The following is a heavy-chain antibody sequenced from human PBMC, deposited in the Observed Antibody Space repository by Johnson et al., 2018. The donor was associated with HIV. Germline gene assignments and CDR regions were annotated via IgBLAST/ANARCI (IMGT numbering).Heavy chain of an antibody. CDR2: IRYDGSNK. D-gene: IGHD3-22*01. V-gene: IGHV3-30*02. CDR1: GFSVSYNY. CDR3: AKGIVVGVRAFDI. J-gene: IGHJ3*02. Sequence: VQLVESGGGLVQPGGSLRRSCAASGFSVSYNYMNWVRQAPGKGLAWVAFIRYDGSNKYYADSVKGRFTISRDNSKNALYLQMNSLRAEDTAVYYCAKGIVVGVRAFDIWGQGTMVTVSS.